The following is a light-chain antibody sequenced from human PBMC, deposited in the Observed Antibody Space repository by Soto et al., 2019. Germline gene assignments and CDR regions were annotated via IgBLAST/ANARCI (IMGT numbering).Light chain of an antibody. CDR3: GTWDNSLSAWM. V-gene: IGLV1-51*01. CDR1: SSNIGNNY. CDR2: DNN. J-gene: IGLJ3*02. Sequence: QSVLTQPPSVSAAPGQKVTISCSGSSSNIGNNYVSWYQQFPGTAPKLLIYDNNKRPSGIPDRFSGSKSGTSATLGITGLQTGDEADYYCGTWDNSLSAWMFGGGTKLTVL.